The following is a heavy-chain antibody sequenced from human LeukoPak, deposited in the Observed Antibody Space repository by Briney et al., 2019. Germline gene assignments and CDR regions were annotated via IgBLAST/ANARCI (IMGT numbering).Heavy chain of an antibody. CDR1: GGSISSGTW. V-gene: IGHV4-4*02. J-gene: IGHJ3*02. D-gene: IGHD3-10*01. CDR3: ARADTSGTSSSDAFDI. CDR2: IYHDETT. Sequence: SETLSLTCTVSGGSISSGTWWNWVRLPPGKGLEWIGEIYHDETTNYSPSLKSRVTISVDKSENHFSLKLSAVTAADTAVYYCARADTSGTSSSDAFDIWGQGTMVTVSS.